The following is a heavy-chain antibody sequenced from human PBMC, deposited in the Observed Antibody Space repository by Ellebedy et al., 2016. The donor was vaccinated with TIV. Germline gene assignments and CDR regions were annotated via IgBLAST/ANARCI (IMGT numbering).Heavy chain of an antibody. CDR3: RIADTAMALLGYYYMDV. V-gene: IGHV1-2*02. J-gene: IGHJ6*03. CDR2: INPNSGGT. D-gene: IGHD5-18*01. CDR1: GYTFTGYY. Sequence: ASVKVSXKASGYTFTGYYMHWVRQAPGQGLEWMGWINPNSGGTNYAQKFQGRVTMTRDTSISTAYMELSRLRSDDTAVYYCRIADTAMALLGYYYMDVWGKGTTVTVSS.